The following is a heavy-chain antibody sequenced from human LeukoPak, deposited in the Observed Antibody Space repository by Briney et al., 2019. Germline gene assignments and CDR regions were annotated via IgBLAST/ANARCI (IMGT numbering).Heavy chain of an antibody. CDR2: INPNGGDT. D-gene: IGHD3-10*01. Sequence: GASVKVSCKASGYTFTGYYIHWVRQAPGQGLGWMGWINPNGGDTNYAQKFQGRVTMTRDTSISTAYMALSRLKYDDTAVYYCAREYYYASGNYYNRIDYWGQGTLVTVSS. V-gene: IGHV1-2*02. CDR1: GYTFTGYY. CDR3: AREYYYASGNYYNRIDY. J-gene: IGHJ4*02.